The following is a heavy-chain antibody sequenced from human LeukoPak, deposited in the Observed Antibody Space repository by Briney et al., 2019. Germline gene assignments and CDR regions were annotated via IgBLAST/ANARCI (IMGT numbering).Heavy chain of an antibody. J-gene: IGHJ5*02. D-gene: IGHD2-21*01. V-gene: IGHV4-61*02. Sequence: SETLSLTCTVSGGSIGSDIFYWSWIRQPAGKGLEWIGRIYSNGRTNYNPSLKSRVTMSADTSKSQFSLNLKSVTAADTAVYYCARLGAYCADDCYSYFDPWGQGILVTVSS. CDR2: IYSNGRT. CDR3: ARLGAYCADDCYSYFDP. CDR1: GGSIGSDIFY.